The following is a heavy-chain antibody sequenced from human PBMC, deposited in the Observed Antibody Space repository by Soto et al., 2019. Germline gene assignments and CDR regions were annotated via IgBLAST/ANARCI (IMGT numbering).Heavy chain of an antibody. CDR1: GYSFTSYW. Sequence: ESLKISCKGSGYSFTSYWISWVRQMPGKGLEWMGRIDPSDSYTNYSPSFQGHVTISADKSISTAYLQWSSLKASDTAMYYCARQGCSSTSCYHYYYYYGMDVWGQGTTVTVSS. CDR2: IDPSDSYT. D-gene: IGHD2-2*01. CDR3: ARQGCSSTSCYHYYYYYGMDV. V-gene: IGHV5-10-1*01. J-gene: IGHJ6*02.